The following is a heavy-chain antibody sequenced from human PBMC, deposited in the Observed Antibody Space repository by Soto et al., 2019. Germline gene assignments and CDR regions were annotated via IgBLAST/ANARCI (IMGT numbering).Heavy chain of an antibody. V-gene: IGHV3-30*18. CDR2: ISYDGSNK. D-gene: IGHD1-7*01. CDR3: AKSPTGTRRGGGVVGYSYYYMDV. Sequence: GGSLRLSCAASGFTFSSYGMHWVRQAPGKGLEWVAVISYDGSNKYYADSVKGRFTISRDNSKNTLYLQMNSLRAEDTPVYYCAKSPTGTRRGGGVVGYSYYYMDVWGKGTTVTVSS. J-gene: IGHJ6*03. CDR1: GFTFSSYG.